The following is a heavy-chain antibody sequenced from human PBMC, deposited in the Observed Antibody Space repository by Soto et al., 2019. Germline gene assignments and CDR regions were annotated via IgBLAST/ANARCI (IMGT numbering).Heavy chain of an antibody. Sequence: SETLSLTCSVSGASISGFYWSWIRKSAGKGLEWVGRIYATGTTDYNPSLKSRVMMSVDTSKKQFSLKLRSVTAADTAVYYCVRDGTKTLRDWFDPWGQGISVTVSS. CDR3: VRDGTKTLRDWFDP. CDR2: IYATGTT. CDR1: GASISGFY. D-gene: IGHD1-1*01. V-gene: IGHV4-4*07. J-gene: IGHJ5*02.